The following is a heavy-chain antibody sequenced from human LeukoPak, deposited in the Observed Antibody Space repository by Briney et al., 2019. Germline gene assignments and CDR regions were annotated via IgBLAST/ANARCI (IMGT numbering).Heavy chain of an antibody. CDR3: ASIVYSSGWSKYFQH. CDR1: GGSISSSVFH. CDR2: IYYSGSA. J-gene: IGHJ1*01. V-gene: IGHV4-39*01. D-gene: IGHD6-19*01. Sequence: SETLSLTCTVSGGSISSSVFHWGWIRQPPGKGLEWIGSIYYSGSAYYNPSLMSRVAISVDTSKNQFSLKLSSVTAADTAVYYCASIVYSSGWSKYFQHWGQGTLVIVSS.